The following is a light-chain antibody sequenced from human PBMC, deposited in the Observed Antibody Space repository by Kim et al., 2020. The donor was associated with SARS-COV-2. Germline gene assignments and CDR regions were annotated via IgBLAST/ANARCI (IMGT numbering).Light chain of an antibody. CDR2: RDS. Sequence: SGALGQTARSTGGGNNIGSKNVHWYQQKPGQAPVLVIYRDSTRPSGIPERFSGSNSGNTATLTISRAQAGDEADYYCQVWDSSTAVFGGGTQLTVL. J-gene: IGLJ3*02. CDR3: QVWDSSTAV. CDR1: NIGSKN. V-gene: IGLV3-9*01.